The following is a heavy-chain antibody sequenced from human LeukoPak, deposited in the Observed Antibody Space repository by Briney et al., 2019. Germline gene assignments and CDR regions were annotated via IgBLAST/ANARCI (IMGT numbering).Heavy chain of an antibody. CDR3: ARHRSMVRGVIQGWFDP. Sequence: GAPLKISFKGSGYRFTSYWNGWGPPMPGKGLEWMGIIYPGDSDTRYSPSFQGQVTISAVTSISTAYLQWSSLKASDTAMYYCARHRSMVRGVIQGWFDPWGQGTLVTVSS. V-gene: IGHV5-51*01. J-gene: IGHJ5*02. CDR2: IYPGDSDT. D-gene: IGHD3-10*01. CDR1: GYRFTSYW.